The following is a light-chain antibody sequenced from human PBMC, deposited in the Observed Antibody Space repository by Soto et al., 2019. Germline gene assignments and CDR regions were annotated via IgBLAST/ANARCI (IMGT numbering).Light chain of an antibody. V-gene: IGLV2-14*01. Sequence: QSVLTQPASVSGSPGQSITISCTGTNSDVGGYNYISWYQQHPGKAPKLMIYDVNNRPSGVSNRFSGSKSGNTASLTISGLQAEDEADYYCSSYTSSSTLVFGTGTKLTVL. CDR3: SSYTSSSTLV. J-gene: IGLJ1*01. CDR2: DVN. CDR1: NSDVGGYNY.